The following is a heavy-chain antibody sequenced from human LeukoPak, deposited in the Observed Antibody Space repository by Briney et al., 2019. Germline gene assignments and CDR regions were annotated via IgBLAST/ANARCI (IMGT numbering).Heavy chain of an antibody. J-gene: IGHJ4*02. Sequence: GESLKISCQGSGCHFATYWIVWVRQMPGKGLEWMGIIYPGNSHTRYSPSFQGQVTISADTSINTAYLHWSSLQSSDTAMYYCAKFHATWYGDTWGQGTLVTVSS. CDR3: AKFHATWYGDT. D-gene: IGHD6-13*01. V-gene: IGHV5-51*01. CDR2: IYPGNSHT. CDR1: GCHFATYW.